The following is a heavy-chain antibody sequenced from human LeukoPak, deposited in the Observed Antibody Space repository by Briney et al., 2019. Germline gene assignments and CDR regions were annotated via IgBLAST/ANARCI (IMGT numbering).Heavy chain of an antibody. J-gene: IGHJ6*03. V-gene: IGHV7-4-1*02. D-gene: IGHD6-6*01. CDR3: ARVRTGERQLVLGYYYYYMDV. CDR2: INTNTGNP. Sequence: GASVKVSCKASGYTFTSYAMNWVRQAPGQGLEWMGWINTNTGNPTYAQGFTGRFVFSLDTSVSTAYLQISSLKAEDTAVYYCARVRTGERQLVLGYYYYYMDVWGKGTTVTVSS. CDR1: GYTFTSYA.